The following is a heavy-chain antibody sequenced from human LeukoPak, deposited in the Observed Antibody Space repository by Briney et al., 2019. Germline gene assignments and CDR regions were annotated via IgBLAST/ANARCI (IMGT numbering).Heavy chain of an antibody. D-gene: IGHD5-24*01. CDR3: VKDQMTATSGGYFDY. CDR2: VYRSGGT. CDR1: GFTVSSNY. V-gene: IGHV3-66*03. J-gene: IGHJ4*02. Sequence: TGGSLRLSCAASGFTVSSNYMSWVRQAPGKGLEWVSVVYRSGGTNYADSVKGRFTISRDNSKNTLYLQMSSLRAEDTAVYYCVKDQMTATSGGYFDYWGQGTLVTVSS.